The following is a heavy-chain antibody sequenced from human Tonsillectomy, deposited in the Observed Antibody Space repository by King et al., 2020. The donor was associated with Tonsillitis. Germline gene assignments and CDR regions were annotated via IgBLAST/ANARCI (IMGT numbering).Heavy chain of an antibody. Sequence: VQLVESGAEVKKPGESLRISCKGSGYSFTSYWITWVRQMPGKGLEWMGRIDPRDSNTNYSPSFQGRVTISADRSNNTVYLQWSSLKASDSAMYYCARFYFDWLYNFGFDVWGQGTTVTVSS. D-gene: IGHD3-9*01. CDR1: GYSFTSYW. CDR2: IDPRDSNT. V-gene: IGHV5-10-1*03. CDR3: ARFYFDWLYNFGFDV. J-gene: IGHJ6*02.